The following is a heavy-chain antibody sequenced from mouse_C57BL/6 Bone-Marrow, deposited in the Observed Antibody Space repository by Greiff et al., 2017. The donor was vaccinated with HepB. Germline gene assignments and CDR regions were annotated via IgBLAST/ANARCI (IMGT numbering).Heavy chain of an antibody. V-gene: IGHV5-12*01. J-gene: IGHJ3*01. CDR1: GFTFSDYY. CDR2: ISNGGGST. Sequence: EVQLVESGGGLVQPGGSLKLSCAASGFTFSDYYMYWVRQTPEKRLEWVAYISNGGGSTYYPDTVKGRFTISRDNAKNTLYLQMSRLKSEDTAMYYCARRGKSSWFAYWGQGTLVTVSA. CDR3: ARRGKSSWFAY. D-gene: IGHD2-1*01.